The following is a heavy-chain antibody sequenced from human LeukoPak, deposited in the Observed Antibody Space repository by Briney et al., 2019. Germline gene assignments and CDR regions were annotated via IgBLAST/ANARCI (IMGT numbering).Heavy chain of an antibody. CDR2: ISSSSSTI. CDR1: GFTFSSYG. Sequence: GGSLRLSCAASGFTFSSYGMHWVRQAPGKGLEWVSYISSSSSTIYYADSVKGRFTISRDNAKNSLYLQMNSLRAEDTAVYYCASHSGSYSGWFDPWGQGALVTVSS. CDR3: ASHSGSYSGWFDP. D-gene: IGHD1-26*01. J-gene: IGHJ5*02. V-gene: IGHV3-48*01.